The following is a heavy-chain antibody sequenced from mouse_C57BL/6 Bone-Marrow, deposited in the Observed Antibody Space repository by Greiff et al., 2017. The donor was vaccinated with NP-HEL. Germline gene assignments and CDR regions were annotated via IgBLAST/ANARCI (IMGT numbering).Heavy chain of an antibody. V-gene: IGHV5-6*02. CDR3: ARGRGFYYGSPAWFAY. CDR1: GFTFSSYG. D-gene: IGHD1-1*01. J-gene: IGHJ3*01. CDR2: ISSGGSYT. Sequence: DVMLVESGGDLVKPGGSLKLSCAASGFTFSSYGMSWVRQTPDKRLEWVGTISSGGSYTYYPDSVKGRFTITRDNAKNTLYLEMSSLKTEDTAMVYCARGRGFYYGSPAWFAYWGQGTLVTVSA.